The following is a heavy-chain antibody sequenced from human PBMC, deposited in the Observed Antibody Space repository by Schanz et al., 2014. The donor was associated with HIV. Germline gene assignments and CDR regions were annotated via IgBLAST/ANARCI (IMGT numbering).Heavy chain of an antibody. CDR2: INPNSGDT. CDR1: GYTFTNYF. J-gene: IGHJ6*02. CDR3: ARKMSISNQWLRALYSNYGMDV. Sequence: QVQLVQSGAEVKKPGASVRVSCKASGYTFTNYFIHWVRQAPGQGLEWMGWINPNSGDTDYAQKFQGRVTMTRDTSINTAYMEVSGLKSEDTAVYYCARKMSISNQWLRALYSNYGMDVWGQGTTVTVSS. V-gene: IGHV1-2*02. D-gene: IGHD5-12*01.